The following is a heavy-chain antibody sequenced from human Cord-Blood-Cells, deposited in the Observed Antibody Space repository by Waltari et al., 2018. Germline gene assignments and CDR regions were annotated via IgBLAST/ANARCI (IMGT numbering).Heavy chain of an antibody. CDR1: GYTFTSYD. Sequence: QVQLVQSGAEVKKPGASVKVSCKASGYTFTSYDMHWVRQAPGQTLEWMGWINAGNGNTKYSQKFQGRVTITRDTSASTAYMELSSLRSEDTAVYYCATAYYDFWSGYYDYWGQGTLVTVSS. D-gene: IGHD3-3*01. J-gene: IGHJ4*02. V-gene: IGHV1-3*01. CDR3: ATAYYDFWSGYYDY. CDR2: INAGNGNT.